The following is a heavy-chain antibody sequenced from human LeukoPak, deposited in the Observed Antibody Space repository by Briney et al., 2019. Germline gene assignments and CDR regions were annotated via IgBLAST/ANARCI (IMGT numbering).Heavy chain of an antibody. CDR2: ISAYNGYT. CDR1: GYTFTSYG. CDR3: ARDRSPRHYYDTSDYHGAAHY. J-gene: IGHJ4*02. D-gene: IGHD3-22*01. Sequence: AAVKVSCKASGYTFTSYGISWVRQAPGQGLEWMGWISAYNGYTNSAQMLQGRVTMTADTSTSTAYMELRSLRSDDTAVYYCARDRSPRHYYDTSDYHGAAHYWGQGALVTVSS. V-gene: IGHV1-18*01.